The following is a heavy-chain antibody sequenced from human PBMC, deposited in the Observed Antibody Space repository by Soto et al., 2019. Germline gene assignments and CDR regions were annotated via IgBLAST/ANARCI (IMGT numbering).Heavy chain of an antibody. CDR3: AREPRYCRGGSCSITGDAFDI. CDR2: ISNRGDT. J-gene: IGHJ3*02. D-gene: IGHD2-15*01. Sequence: EVQLVESGGGLVQPGGSLRLSCTASGFIVSDTYMNWVRQVPGKGLEWVSVISNRGDTHYADSVRGRFSLSRDIADYTVHLQLNNLRDEDTAVYYCAREPRYCRGGSCSITGDAFDIWGQGTMVTLSS. CDR1: GFIVSDTY. V-gene: IGHV3-66*01.